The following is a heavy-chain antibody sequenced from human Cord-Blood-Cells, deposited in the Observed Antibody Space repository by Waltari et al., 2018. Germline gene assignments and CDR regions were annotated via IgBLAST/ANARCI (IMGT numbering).Heavy chain of an antibody. CDR3: ARVERQQSGYDGGTSDI. V-gene: IGHV1-8*03. CDR1: GYPFTSYD. Sequence: QAQLAQSGAEVKKPGASVTVSCKATGYPFTSYDIHWVRPATGQGLAPMGWTNPNSCNTCYAQTLHCRGNTTRNTSLISASMGLRQRRSEDASVYYCARVERQQSGYDGGTSDIWAQQTMVTVSS. CDR2: TNPNSCNT. J-gene: IGHJ3*02. D-gene: IGHD5-12*01.